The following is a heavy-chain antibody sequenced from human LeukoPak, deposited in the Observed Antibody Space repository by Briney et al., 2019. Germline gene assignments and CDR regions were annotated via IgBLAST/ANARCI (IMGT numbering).Heavy chain of an antibody. D-gene: IGHD6-6*01. CDR3: ARGGSSSSGYFDY. CDR2: ISSSSSTI. Sequence: GGSLRLSCAASGFTFSSYSMNWVRQAPGKGLEWVSYISSSSSTIYYADSVKGRFTISRDNAKNSLYLQMNSLRAEDTAVYYCARGGSSSSGYFDYWGQGTLVTVSS. J-gene: IGHJ4*02. CDR1: GFTFSSYS. V-gene: IGHV3-48*01.